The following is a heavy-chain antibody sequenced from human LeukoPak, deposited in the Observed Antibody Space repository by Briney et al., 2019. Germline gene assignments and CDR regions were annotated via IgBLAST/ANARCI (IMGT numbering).Heavy chain of an antibody. Sequence: SQTLSLTCTVSGGSISSSSYYWGWIRQPPGKGLEWIGSIYYSGSTYYNPSLKSRVTISVDTSKNQFSLKLSSVTAADTAVYYCARQLGYCSSTSCYADKVDYWGQGTLVTVSS. CDR2: IYYSGST. CDR1: GGSISSSSYY. V-gene: IGHV4-39*01. D-gene: IGHD2-2*01. CDR3: ARQLGYCSSTSCYADKVDY. J-gene: IGHJ4*02.